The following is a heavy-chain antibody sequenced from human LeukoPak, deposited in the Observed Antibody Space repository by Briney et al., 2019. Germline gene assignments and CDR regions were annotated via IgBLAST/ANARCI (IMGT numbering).Heavy chain of an antibody. V-gene: IGHV3-7*01. D-gene: IGHD5-12*01. CDR2: IKQDGSEK. Sequence: PGGSLRLSCAASGFTFSSYWMSWVRQAPGKGLEWVANIKQDGSEKYHVDSVKGRFTISRDNAKNSLYLQMNSLRAEDTAVYYCARGNGYDTYYYYYYYMDVWGKGTTVTVSS. CDR3: ARGNGYDTYYYYYYYMDV. CDR1: GFTFSSYW. J-gene: IGHJ6*03.